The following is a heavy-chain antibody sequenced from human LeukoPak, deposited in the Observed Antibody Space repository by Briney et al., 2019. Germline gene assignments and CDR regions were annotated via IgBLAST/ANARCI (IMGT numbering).Heavy chain of an antibody. V-gene: IGHV3-23*01. CDR1: GFTFSSYA. Sequence: GGSLTLSCAASGFTFSSYAMIWVRQAPGKGLEWVSAISGSGGSTYYADSVKGRFTISRDNSKNTLYLQMNSLRAEDTAVYYCAKGRPTLFPSFDWLLISLDYWGQGTLVTVSS. D-gene: IGHD3-9*01. J-gene: IGHJ4*02. CDR3: AKGRPTLFPSFDWLLISLDY. CDR2: ISGSGGST.